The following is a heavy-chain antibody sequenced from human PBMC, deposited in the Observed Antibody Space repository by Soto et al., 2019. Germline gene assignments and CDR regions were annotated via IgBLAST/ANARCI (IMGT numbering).Heavy chain of an antibody. CDR3: ATGSYYYGMDV. CDR2: INPDGSST. V-gene: IGHV3-74*01. CDR1: GFTLNNYW. J-gene: IGHJ6*02. D-gene: IGHD3-16*01. Sequence: EVQLVESGGGLVQPEGSLRLSCAGSGFTLNNYWMHWARQTPGKGLVWVSRINPDGSSTSYADSVKGRFTISRDNAKNTVYLQMNSLRVEDTAAYYCATGSYYYGMDVWGQGTAVTVSS.